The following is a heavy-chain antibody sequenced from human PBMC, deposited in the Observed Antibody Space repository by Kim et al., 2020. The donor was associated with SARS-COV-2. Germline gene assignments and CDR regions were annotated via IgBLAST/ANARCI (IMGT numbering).Heavy chain of an antibody. V-gene: IGHV1-18*01. J-gene: IGHJ4*02. D-gene: IGHD3-10*01. CDR2: ISAYNGNT. CDR1: GYTFTSYG. Sequence: ASVKVSCKASGYTFTSYGISWVRQAPGQGLEWMGWISAYNGNTNYAQKLQGRVTMTTDTSTSTAYMELRSLRSDDTAVYYCARVFREMTEGGGRFDYWGQGTLVTVSS. CDR3: ARVFREMTEGGGRFDY.